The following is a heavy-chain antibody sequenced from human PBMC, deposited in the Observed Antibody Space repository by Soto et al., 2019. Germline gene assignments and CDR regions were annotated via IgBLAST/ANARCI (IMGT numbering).Heavy chain of an antibody. CDR2: IDPSGGGT. CDR3: ARDRVDCSGGNCWRSVEDT. Sequence: QVPLVQSGAEVKKPGASVKVSCKASGYTFTIYYMHWVRQAPGQGLEWMGIIDPSGGGTSYAQKFQGRLTMTRDMSTSTVYMELSSLRSEDTAVYYCARDRVDCSGGNCWRSVEDTWGQGTLVTVSS. CDR1: GYTFTIYY. J-gene: IGHJ5*02. D-gene: IGHD2-15*01. V-gene: IGHV1-46*01.